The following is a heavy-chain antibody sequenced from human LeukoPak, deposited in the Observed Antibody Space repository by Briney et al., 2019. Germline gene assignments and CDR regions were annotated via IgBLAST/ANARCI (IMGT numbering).Heavy chain of an antibody. J-gene: IGHJ6*03. V-gene: IGHV1-69*05. CDR3: ARGLQYQLLKALRYYYMDV. CDR2: TIPISGTA. D-gene: IGHD2-2*01. Sequence: SVKVSCKASGGTFSSHAIAWVRQAPGQGPEWMGGTIPISGTADYAQKFQGRVTITTDQSTSTAYMELSSLTSDDTAVYYCARGLQYQLLKALRYYYMDVWGEGTTVTVSS. CDR1: GGTFSSHA.